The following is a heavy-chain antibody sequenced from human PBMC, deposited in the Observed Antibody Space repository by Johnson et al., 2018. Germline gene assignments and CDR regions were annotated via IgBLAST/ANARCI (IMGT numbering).Heavy chain of an antibody. CDR1: GFTFRGYG. CDR3: AKQEMSTYTGAFDF. CDR2: ISYDGGLR. Sequence: QVQLVQSGGGVVQPGRSLRLSCVASGFTFRGYGMHWVRQAPGKGLAWLAFISYDGGLRYYSDSLKGRFTIYRDNSKNALYLELSSLRSEDTAIYYCAKQEMSTYTGAFDFWGQGTMVIVSS. V-gene: IGHV3-30*18. J-gene: IGHJ3*01. D-gene: IGHD5-24*01.